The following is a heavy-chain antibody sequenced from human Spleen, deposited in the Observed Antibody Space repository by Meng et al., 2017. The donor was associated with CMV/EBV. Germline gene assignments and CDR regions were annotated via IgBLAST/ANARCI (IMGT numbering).Heavy chain of an antibody. CDR3: ARRGYCSSTSCYLGYYYGMDV. V-gene: IGHV3-20*04. D-gene: IGHD2-2*01. CDR1: GLSFDDYG. J-gene: IGHJ6*02. CDR2: INWNGGST. Sequence: GGSLRLSCAASGLSFDDYGMSWVRQAPGKGLEWVSGINWNGGSTGYADSVKGRFTISRDNAKNSLYLQMNSLRAEDTALYYCARRGYCSSTSCYLGYYYGMDVWGQGTTVTVSS.